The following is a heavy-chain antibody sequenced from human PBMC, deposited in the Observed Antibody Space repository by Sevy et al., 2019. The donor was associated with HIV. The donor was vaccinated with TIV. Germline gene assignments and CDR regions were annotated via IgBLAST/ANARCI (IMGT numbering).Heavy chain of an antibody. D-gene: IGHD6-13*01. Sequence: ASVKVSCKASGYTFTRYGINWVRQAPGQGPEWMGWINTNTGNPTYDQGFTGRFVFSLDTAASTASLVIRSLKTDDTAIYYCASGIGQQLAVSFDYWGQGTLVTVSS. CDR1: GYTFTRYG. J-gene: IGHJ4*02. CDR3: ASGIGQQLAVSFDY. V-gene: IGHV7-4-1*02. CDR2: INTNTGNP.